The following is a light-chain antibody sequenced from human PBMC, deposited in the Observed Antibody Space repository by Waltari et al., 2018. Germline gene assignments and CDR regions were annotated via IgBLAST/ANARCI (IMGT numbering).Light chain of an antibody. Sequence: QSALTQPPFASGSPGQSVTISCTGTSSDAGGYNYVSWYQQHPGKAPKLMIYEVYKRPSGVPDRFSGSKSGNTASLTVSGLQAEDEADYYCSSYAGSNNPSMVFGGGTKLTVL. V-gene: IGLV2-8*01. CDR1: SSDAGGYNY. J-gene: IGLJ2*01. CDR3: SSYAGSNNPSMV. CDR2: EVY.